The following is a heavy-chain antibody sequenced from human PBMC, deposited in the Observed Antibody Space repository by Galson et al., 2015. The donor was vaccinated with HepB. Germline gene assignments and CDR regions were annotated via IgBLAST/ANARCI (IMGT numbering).Heavy chain of an antibody. Sequence: SLRLSCAASGFTFSSYAMHWVRQAPGKGLEWVAVISYDGSNKYYADSVKGRFTISRDNSKSTLSLQMSSLRAEDTAIYYCARELLGGYSYGYFDYWGQGTLVTVSS. CDR3: ARELLGGYSYGYFDY. D-gene: IGHD5-18*01. CDR1: GFTFSSYA. CDR2: ISYDGSNK. J-gene: IGHJ4*02. V-gene: IGHV3-30-3*01.